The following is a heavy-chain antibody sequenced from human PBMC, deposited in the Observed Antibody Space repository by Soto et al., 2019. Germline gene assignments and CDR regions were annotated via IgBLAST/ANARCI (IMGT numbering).Heavy chain of an antibody. D-gene: IGHD3-16*02. CDR3: ARLILPPMITFGGVIVTDAFDI. J-gene: IGHJ3*02. Sequence: SETLSLTCTVSGGSISSSSYYWGWIRQPPGKGLEWIGSIYYSGSTYYNPSLKSRVTISVDTSKNQFSLKLSSVTATDTAVYYCARLILPPMITFGGVIVTDAFDIWGQGTMVTVSS. CDR1: GGSISSSSYY. V-gene: IGHV4-39*01. CDR2: IYYSGST.